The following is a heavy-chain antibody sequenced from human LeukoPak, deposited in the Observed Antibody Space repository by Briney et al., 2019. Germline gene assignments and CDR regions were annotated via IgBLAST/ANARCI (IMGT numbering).Heavy chain of an antibody. V-gene: IGHV1-2*02. CDR1: GGTFSSYA. CDR3: ARALWERAMIVGALYYYYYMDV. J-gene: IGHJ6*03. CDR2: INPNSGGT. D-gene: IGHD3-22*01. Sequence: ASVKVSCKASGGTFSSYAISWVRQAPGQGLEWMGWINPNSGGTNYAQKFQGRVTMTRDTSISTAYMELSRLRSDDTAVYYCARALWERAMIVGALYYYYYMDVWGKGTTVTVSS.